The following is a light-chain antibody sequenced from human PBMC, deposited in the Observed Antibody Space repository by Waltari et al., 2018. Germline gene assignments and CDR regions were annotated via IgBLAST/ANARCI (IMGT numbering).Light chain of an antibody. V-gene: IGKV1-12*01. CDR3: HQANSFPVT. CDR2: AAS. J-gene: IGKJ4*01. Sequence: DIQMTQSQSSVSASVGDRVTITCRASQPISTWLAWYQQKPGTAPKLLIYAASNLQSGVPSRFSGSGSGTYFTLTIRSLQPEDFATYYCHQANSFPVTFGGGTKVEIK. CDR1: QPISTW.